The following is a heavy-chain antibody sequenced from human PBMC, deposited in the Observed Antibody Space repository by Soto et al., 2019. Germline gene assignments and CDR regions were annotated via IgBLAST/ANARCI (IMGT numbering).Heavy chain of an antibody. CDR3: ARDLTNLDIVVVPAAIRGVWFDP. CDR2: ISSSSSYI. D-gene: IGHD2-2*03. V-gene: IGHV3-21*01. CDR1: GFTFSSYS. Sequence: GGSLRLSCAASGFTFSSYSMNWVRQAPGKGLEWVSSISSSSSYIYYADSVKGRFTISRANAKNSLYLQMNSLRAEDTAVYYCARDLTNLDIVVVPAAIRGVWFDPWGQGTLVTV. J-gene: IGHJ5*02.